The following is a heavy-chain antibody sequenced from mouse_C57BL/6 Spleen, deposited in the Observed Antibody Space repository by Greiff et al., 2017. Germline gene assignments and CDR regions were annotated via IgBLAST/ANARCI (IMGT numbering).Heavy chain of an antibody. CDR2: IYPRDGST. CDR1: GYTFTSYD. D-gene: IGHD1-1*01. Sequence: VKLQESGPELVKPGASVKLSCKASGYTFTSYDINWVKQRPGQGLEWIGWIYPRDGSTKYNEKFKGKATLTVDTSSSTAYMELHSLTSEDSAVYFCARWRVITTVVAWYFDVWGTGTTVTVSA. V-gene: IGHV1-85*01. CDR3: ARWRVITTVVAWYFDV. J-gene: IGHJ1*03.